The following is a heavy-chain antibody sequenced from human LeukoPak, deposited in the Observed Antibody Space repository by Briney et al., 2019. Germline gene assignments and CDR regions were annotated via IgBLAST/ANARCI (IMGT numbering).Heavy chain of an antibody. D-gene: IGHD3-3*01. J-gene: IGHJ4*02. CDR3: ARGLYDFWSGYYSPPLGY. V-gene: IGHV4-34*01. CDR1: GGSFSGYY. CDR2: INHSGST. Sequence: SETLSLTCAVYGGSFSGYYWSWIRQPPGKGLEWIGGINHSGSTNYNPSLKSRVTISVDTSKNQFSLKLSSVTAADTAVYYCARGLYDFWSGYYSPPLGYWGQGTLVTVSS.